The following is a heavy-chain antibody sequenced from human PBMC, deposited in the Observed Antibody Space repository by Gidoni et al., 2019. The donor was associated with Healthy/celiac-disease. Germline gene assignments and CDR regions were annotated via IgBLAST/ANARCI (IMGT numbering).Heavy chain of an antibody. CDR3: AREGSPTYCGGDCYSQYYYGMDV. J-gene: IGHJ6*02. Sequence: QVQLVESGGGVVQPGRSLRPSCAASAFTFSSYGMHWVRQAPGKGLEGVAVIWYDGSNKYYADSVKGRFTISRDNSKNTMYLQMNSLRAEDTAVYYCAREGSPTYCGGDCYSQYYYGMDVWGQGTTVTVSS. CDR1: AFTFSSYG. CDR2: IWYDGSNK. V-gene: IGHV3-33*01. D-gene: IGHD2-21*02.